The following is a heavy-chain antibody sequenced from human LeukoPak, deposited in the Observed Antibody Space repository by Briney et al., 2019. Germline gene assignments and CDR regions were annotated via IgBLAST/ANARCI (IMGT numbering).Heavy chain of an antibody. CDR1: GTTLSNYG. D-gene: IGHD3-10*01. CDR3: AKRGIVIRAVIIVGFHKEAYYFDY. Sequence: GGSLRLSCAVSGTTLSNYGMSWVRQAPGKGLEWVAGISDSGGSTNYADSVRGRFTISRDNPKNTLYLQMNSLRAEDTAVYFCAKRGIVIRAVIIVGFHKEAYYFDYWGQGALVTVSS. J-gene: IGHJ4*02. CDR2: ISDSGGST. V-gene: IGHV3-23*01.